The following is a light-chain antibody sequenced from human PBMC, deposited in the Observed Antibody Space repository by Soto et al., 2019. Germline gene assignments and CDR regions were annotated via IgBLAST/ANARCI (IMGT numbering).Light chain of an antibody. J-gene: IGKJ3*01. V-gene: IGKV1-39*01. CDR3: QQSYTTPFT. CDR2: AAS. CDR1: QTITTF. Sequence: DIQMTQSPSSLSASVGDRVTITCRANQTITTFLNWYQHKPGKAPALLIYAASYLQRGVPSRFSASGSGTEFTLPVSSLEPEDFSTYYCQQSYTTPFTFGPGTQVVFK.